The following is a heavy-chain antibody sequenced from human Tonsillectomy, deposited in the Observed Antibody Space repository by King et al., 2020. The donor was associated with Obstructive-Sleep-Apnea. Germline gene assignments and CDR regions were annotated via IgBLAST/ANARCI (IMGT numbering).Heavy chain of an antibody. CDR1: GYSISSGYY. J-gene: IGHJ2*01. CDR3: ARVTPAELPYWDFDL. Sequence: VQLQESGPGLVKPSETLSLTCTVSGYSISSGYYWGWIRQPPGKGLEWIGSIFHSGSTYYNPSLKSRVTISVDTSKNQLSLKLSSVTAADTAVYYCARVTPAELPYWDFDLWGRGTLVTVSS. CDR2: IFHSGST. V-gene: IGHV4-38-2*02. D-gene: IGHD1-7*01.